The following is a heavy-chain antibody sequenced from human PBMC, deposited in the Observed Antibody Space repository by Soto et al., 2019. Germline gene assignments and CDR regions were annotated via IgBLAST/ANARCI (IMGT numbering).Heavy chain of an antibody. CDR3: AREGERITMVRGVKSYGMDV. Sequence: QVQLVQSGAEVKKPGASVKVSCKASGYTFPGYYMHWVRQAPGQGLEWMGWINPNSGGTNYAQKFQGWVTMTSDTSISTAYMELSRLRSDDTALYYCAREGERITMVRGVKSYGMDVWGQGTTVTVSS. CDR1: GYTFPGYY. CDR2: INPNSGGT. J-gene: IGHJ6*02. V-gene: IGHV1-2*04. D-gene: IGHD3-10*01.